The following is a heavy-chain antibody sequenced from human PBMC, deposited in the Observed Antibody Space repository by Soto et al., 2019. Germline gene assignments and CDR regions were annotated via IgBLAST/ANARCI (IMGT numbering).Heavy chain of an antibody. CDR1: GYSFTSYW. CDR3: ARRTSSSGWYPHGMDV. Sequence: GESLKISCKGSGYSFTSYWISWVRQMPGKGLEWMGRIDPSDSYTNYSPSFQGHVTISADKSISTAYLQWSSLKASDTAMYYCARRTSSSGWYPHGMDVWGQGTTVTVSS. CDR2: IDPSDSYT. D-gene: IGHD6-19*01. J-gene: IGHJ6*02. V-gene: IGHV5-10-1*01.